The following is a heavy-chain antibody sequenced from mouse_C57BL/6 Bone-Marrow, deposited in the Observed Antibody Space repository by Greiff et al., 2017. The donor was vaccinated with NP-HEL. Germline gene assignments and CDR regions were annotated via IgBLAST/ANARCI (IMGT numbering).Heavy chain of an antibody. D-gene: IGHD1-1*01. CDR3: ARFLITTVVGYAMDY. CDR1: GYAFTNYL. V-gene: IGHV1-54*01. Sequence: VQLQQSGAELVRPGTSVKVSCKASGYAFTNYLIEWVKQRPGQGLEWIGVINPGSGGTNYNEKFKGKATLTEDKSSSTAYMQLSSLTSEDSAVYFCARFLITTVVGYAMDYWGQGTSVTVSS. CDR2: INPGSGGT. J-gene: IGHJ4*01.